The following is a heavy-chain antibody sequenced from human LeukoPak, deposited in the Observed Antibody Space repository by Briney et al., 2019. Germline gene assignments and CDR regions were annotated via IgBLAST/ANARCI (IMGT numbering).Heavy chain of an antibody. Sequence: SETLSLTCTVSGGSISSYYWSWIRQPAGKGLEWIGRIYTSGSTNYNPSLKSRVTMSVDTSKNQFSLKLSSVTAADTAVYYCARDDFWSGYYKGFDPWGQGTLVTVSS. CDR1: GGSISSYY. V-gene: IGHV4-4*07. J-gene: IGHJ5*02. D-gene: IGHD3-3*01. CDR2: IYTSGST. CDR3: ARDDFWSGYYKGFDP.